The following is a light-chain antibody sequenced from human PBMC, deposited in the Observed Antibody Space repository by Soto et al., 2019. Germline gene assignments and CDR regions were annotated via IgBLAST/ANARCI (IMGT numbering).Light chain of an antibody. Sequence: QSALTQPRSVSGSPGQSVTISCTGTNSDVGGYKYVSWYQQYPGKAPKLMIYDVSKRPSGVPDRFSGSKSVNTASLTISGLQAEDEADYFCCSYAGSYSYVVGSGTKLTVL. CDR2: DVS. V-gene: IGLV2-11*01. CDR3: CSYAGSYSYV. J-gene: IGLJ1*01. CDR1: NSDVGGYKY.